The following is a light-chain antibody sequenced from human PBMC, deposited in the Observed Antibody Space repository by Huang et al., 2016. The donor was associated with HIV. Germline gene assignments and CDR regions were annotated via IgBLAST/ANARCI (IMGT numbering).Light chain of an antibody. Sequence: DIQMTQSPSSLSASVGDRVTITCRASQRINSYLNWYQQKPGKAPKLLIYGASSLHSGVPSRFSGRRSGTDFTLTISSLQPEDFATYFCQQSYSTSAVTFGGGTKVEIK. CDR1: QRINSY. CDR2: GAS. V-gene: IGKV1-39*01. CDR3: QQSYSTSAVT. J-gene: IGKJ4*01.